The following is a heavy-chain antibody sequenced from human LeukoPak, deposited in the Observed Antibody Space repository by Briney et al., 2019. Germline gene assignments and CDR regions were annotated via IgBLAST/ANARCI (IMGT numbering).Heavy chain of an antibody. Sequence: SETLSLTCAVYGGSFSGYYWSWIRQPPGKGLEWIGEINHSGSTNYNPSLKSRVTISVDTSKTQFSPKLSSVTAADTAVYYCAREALDYGDYFSWFDPWGQGTLVTVSS. D-gene: IGHD4-17*01. CDR2: INHSGST. CDR1: GGSFSGYY. J-gene: IGHJ5*02. CDR3: AREALDYGDYFSWFDP. V-gene: IGHV4-34*01.